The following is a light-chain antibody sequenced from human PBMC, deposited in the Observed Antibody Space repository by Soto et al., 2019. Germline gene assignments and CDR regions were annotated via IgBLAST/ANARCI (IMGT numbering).Light chain of an antibody. CDR1: QGISTF. Sequence: DIQLTQSPSFMSASVGDRVTITCRASQGISTFLAWYQQHPGTAPKRLIYDASSLQSGVPSRFSGSVSGTDFTLTISSLQPEDFATYYCQQSYSTPRTFGQGTKVDI. V-gene: IGKV1-39*01. CDR2: DAS. CDR3: QQSYSTPRT. J-gene: IGKJ1*01.